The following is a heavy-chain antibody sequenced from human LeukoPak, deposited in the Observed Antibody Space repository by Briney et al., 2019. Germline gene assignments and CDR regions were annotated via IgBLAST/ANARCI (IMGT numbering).Heavy chain of an antibody. CDR1: GDSVSSNSAA. V-gene: IGHV6-1*01. CDR2: TYYRSKWYN. CDR3: ARASCIAVACYYYGMDV. Sequence: SQTLSLTCAISGDSVSSNSAAWNWIWQSPSRGLEWLGRTYYRSKWYNDYAVSVKSRITINPDTSKNQFSLQLNSVTPEDTAVYYCARASCIAVACYYYGMDVWGKGTTVTVSS. J-gene: IGHJ6*04. D-gene: IGHD6-19*01.